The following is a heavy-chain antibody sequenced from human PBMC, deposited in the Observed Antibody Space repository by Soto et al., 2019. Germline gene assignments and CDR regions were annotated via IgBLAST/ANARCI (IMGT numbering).Heavy chain of an antibody. CDR3: TTDSGYYDSSGYYPYYFDY. Sequence: GGSLRLSCAASGFTFSNAWMSWVRQAPGKGLEWVGRIKSRTDGGTTDYAAPVKGRFTISRDDSKNTLYLQMNSLKTEDTAVYYCTTDSGYYDSSGYYPYYFDYWGQGALVTVSS. V-gene: IGHV3-15*01. CDR1: GFTFSNAW. J-gene: IGHJ4*02. D-gene: IGHD3-22*01. CDR2: IKSRTDGGTT.